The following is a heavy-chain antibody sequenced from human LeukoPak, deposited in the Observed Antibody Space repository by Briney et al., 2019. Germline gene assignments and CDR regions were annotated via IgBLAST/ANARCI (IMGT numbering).Heavy chain of an antibody. CDR1: GFTFSSYA. CDR3: AKSRGVATIPEDY. V-gene: IGHV3-30*18. CDR2: ISFDGRNN. Sequence: GGSLRLSCAASGFTFSSYAMHWVRQAPGKGLEWVAVISFDGRNNYYADSVKGRFTISRDNSKNTLYLQMNSLRPEDTAVYYCAKSRGVATIPEDYWGQGTLVAVSS. J-gene: IGHJ4*02. D-gene: IGHD5-12*01.